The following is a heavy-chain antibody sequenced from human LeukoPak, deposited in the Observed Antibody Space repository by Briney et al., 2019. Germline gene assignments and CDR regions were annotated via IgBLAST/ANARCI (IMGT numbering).Heavy chain of an antibody. Sequence: GASVKVSCKASGGTFSSYGISWVRQAPGQGLEWRGGIIPIFGTANYAQKFQGRVTITADESTSTAYMELSSLRSEDTAVYYCARSYCSSTSCYPFDYWGQGTLVTVSS. CDR3: ARSYCSSTSCYPFDY. CDR1: GGTFSSYG. D-gene: IGHD2-2*01. J-gene: IGHJ4*02. V-gene: IGHV1-69*13. CDR2: IIPIFGTA.